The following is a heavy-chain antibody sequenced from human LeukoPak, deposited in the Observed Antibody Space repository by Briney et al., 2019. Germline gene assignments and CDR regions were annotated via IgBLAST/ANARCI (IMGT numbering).Heavy chain of an antibody. Sequence: GGSLRLSCAASGFTFSSYWMSWVRQVPGKGLVWVARIRGDENEIDYADSVKGRFTISRDNAKNTLYLQMNSLRVEDTAVYFCARGHVPGSTRHWDFWGQGTLVTVSS. D-gene: IGHD3-10*01. CDR2: IRGDENEI. V-gene: IGHV3-74*01. J-gene: IGHJ4*02. CDR1: GFTFSSYW. CDR3: ARGHVPGSTRHWDF.